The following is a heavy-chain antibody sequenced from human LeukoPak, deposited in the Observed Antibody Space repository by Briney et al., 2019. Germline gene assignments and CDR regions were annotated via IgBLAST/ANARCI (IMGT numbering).Heavy chain of an antibody. V-gene: IGHV3-74*01. CDR1: GFTFSSYW. Sequence: GGSLRLSCAASGFTFSSYWMHWVRQAPGKGLVWVSRINSDGSSTSYADSVKGRFTISRDNAKNTLYLQMNSLRAEDTAVYYCARDQRHNYGLGAFDIWGQGTMVTVSS. D-gene: IGHD5-18*01. CDR3: ARDQRHNYGLGAFDI. CDR2: INSDGSST. J-gene: IGHJ3*02.